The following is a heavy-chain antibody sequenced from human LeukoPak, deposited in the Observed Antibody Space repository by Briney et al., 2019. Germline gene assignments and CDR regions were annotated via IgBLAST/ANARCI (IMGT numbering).Heavy chain of an antibody. CDR1: GSGFTFNNYW. V-gene: IGHV3-74*01. Sequence: GGSLRLSCAASGSGFTFNNYWMHWVRQAPGKGLVWVSRINADGSTTSYADSVRGRFTISRDNAKNTLYLQMNSLRAEDTAVYYCATLISGWSLYWGQGTLVTVSS. J-gene: IGHJ4*02. CDR2: INADGSTT. CDR3: ATLISGWSLY. D-gene: IGHD6-19*01.